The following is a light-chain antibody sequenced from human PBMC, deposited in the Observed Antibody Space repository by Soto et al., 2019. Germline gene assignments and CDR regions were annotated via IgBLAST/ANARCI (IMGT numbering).Light chain of an antibody. V-gene: IGKV3-11*01. CDR1: ENVGTF. J-gene: IGKJ1*01. CDR3: QQHSHWPPWT. Sequence: PGERATLSCRASENVGTFVDWYQQKPGQAPRLLIYGASNRATGIPARFSGSGSGTDFTLTISNLEPEDFAVYYCQQHSHWPPWTFGQGTRVEIQ. CDR2: GAS.